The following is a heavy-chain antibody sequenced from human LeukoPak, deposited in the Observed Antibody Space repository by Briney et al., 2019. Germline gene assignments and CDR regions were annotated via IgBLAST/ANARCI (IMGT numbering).Heavy chain of an antibody. D-gene: IGHD5-18*01. J-gene: IGHJ5*02. Sequence: GASVKVSCKASGYTFTNYYIHWVRQAPGQGLEWMGWISGYNGNTNYAQKFQGRVSMTTDTSTSTAYMELRSLRSDDTAVYFCARVSPNRRISYGYQNWFDPWGQGTLVSVSS. CDR1: GYTFTNYY. V-gene: IGHV1-18*04. CDR2: ISGYNGNT. CDR3: ARVSPNRRISYGYQNWFDP.